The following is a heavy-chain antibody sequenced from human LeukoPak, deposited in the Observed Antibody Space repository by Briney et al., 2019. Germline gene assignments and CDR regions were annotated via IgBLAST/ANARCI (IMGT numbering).Heavy chain of an antibody. J-gene: IGHJ4*02. CDR2: IYYSGST. V-gene: IGHV4-39*01. CDR3: ARHGDSGGDY. Sequence: SETLSLTCTVSGGSISSSSYYWGWIRQPPGTGLEWIGSIYYSGSTYYNPSLRSRVTISVDTSKNQFSLKLSSVTAADTAVYYCARHGDSGGDYWGQGTLVTVSS. CDR1: GGSISSSSYY. D-gene: IGHD2-21*02.